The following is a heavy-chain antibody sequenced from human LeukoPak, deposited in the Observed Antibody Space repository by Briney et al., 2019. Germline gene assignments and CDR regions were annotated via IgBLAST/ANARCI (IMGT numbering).Heavy chain of an antibody. CDR2: IYYSGNT. J-gene: IGHJ4*02. V-gene: IGHV4-39*01. CDR3: ASSSGYYNY. Sequence: SETLSLTCTVSGASISSSDYYWGWVRQPPGTGLEWIGSIYYSGNTYYNPSLKSRVTISVDTSKNQFSLKLSSVTAADTAVYYCASSSGYYNYWGQGTLVTVSS. D-gene: IGHD3-22*01. CDR1: GASISSSDYY.